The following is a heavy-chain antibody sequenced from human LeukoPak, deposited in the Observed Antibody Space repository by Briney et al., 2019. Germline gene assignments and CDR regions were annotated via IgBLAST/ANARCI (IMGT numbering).Heavy chain of an antibody. CDR2: ISYDGSNK. CDR3: AKVGGSYYRAFDI. CDR1: GFTFSSYG. Sequence: GRSQRLSCAASGFTFSSYGMHWVRQAPGKGLEWVAVISYDGSNKYYADSVKGRFTISRDNSKNTLYLQMNSLRAEDTAVYYCAKVGGSYYRAFDIWGQGTMVTVSS. D-gene: IGHD1-26*01. V-gene: IGHV3-30*18. J-gene: IGHJ3*02.